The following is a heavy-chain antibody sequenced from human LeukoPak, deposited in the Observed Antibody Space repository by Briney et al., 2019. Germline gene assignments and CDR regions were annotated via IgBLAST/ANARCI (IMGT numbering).Heavy chain of an antibody. CDR3: AREKYGSPVAAPDY. CDR2: INPSGGST. Sequence: ASVKVSCKTSGYTFTSYFIHWVRQAPGQGLEWMGLINPSGGSTNYAHQFQGRVTMTRDTSTSTAYMELSSLRSEDTAVFYCAREKYGSPVAAPDYWGQGTLVTVSS. V-gene: IGHV1-46*01. CDR1: GYTFTSYF. J-gene: IGHJ4*02. D-gene: IGHD2-15*01.